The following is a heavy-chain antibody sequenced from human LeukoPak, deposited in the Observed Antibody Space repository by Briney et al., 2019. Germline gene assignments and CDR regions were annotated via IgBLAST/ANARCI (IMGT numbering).Heavy chain of an antibody. CDR2: INHSGST. Sequence: SETLSLTCAVYGGSFSGYYWSWIRRPPGKGLEWIGEINHSGSTNYNPSLKSRVTISVDTSKNQFSLKLSSVTAADTAVYYCARGTSHPRITIFGVVTPFGYWGQGTLVTVSS. CDR3: ARGTSHPRITIFGVVTPFGY. D-gene: IGHD3-3*01. CDR1: GGSFSGYY. J-gene: IGHJ4*02. V-gene: IGHV4-34*01.